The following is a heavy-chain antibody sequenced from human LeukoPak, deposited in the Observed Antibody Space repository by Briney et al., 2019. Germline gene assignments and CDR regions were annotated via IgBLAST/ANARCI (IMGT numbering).Heavy chain of an antibody. CDR1: GFTVSDNA. CDR2: IYSGSRP. Sequence: GGSLRLSCAASGFTVSDNAVNWVRQAPGKGLQWVSVIYSGSRPYYLDSVEGRFFISRDFAKNTVFLQMNSLRVEDTALYYCARDSPSSDALDIWGQGTMVTVAS. CDR3: ARDSPSSDALDI. D-gene: IGHD2-2*01. V-gene: IGHV3-66*01. J-gene: IGHJ3*02.